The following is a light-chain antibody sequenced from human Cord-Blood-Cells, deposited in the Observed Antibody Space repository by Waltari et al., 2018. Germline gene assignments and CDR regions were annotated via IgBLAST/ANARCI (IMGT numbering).Light chain of an antibody. CDR1: QSISSY. CDR2: AAS. CDR3: QQNYSTPFH. Sequence: DIQMTQSPSSLSASVGDRVTITCRASQSISSYLNWYQQKPGKAPKLLIYAASSLQSGDPSRFSGSGSGTDFTLTNSNLQPEDFATYYCQQNYSTPFHFGAGTKVDIK. V-gene: IGKV1-39*01. J-gene: IGKJ3*01.